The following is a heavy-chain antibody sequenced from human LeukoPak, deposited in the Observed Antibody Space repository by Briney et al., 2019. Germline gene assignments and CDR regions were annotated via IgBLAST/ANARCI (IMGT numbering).Heavy chain of an antibody. CDR3: ARAVYCSGGSCYLGEDYYYGMDV. D-gene: IGHD2-15*01. Sequence: GGSLRLSCAASGFSFSSYSMNWVRQAPGKGREWVSSISSSSSYIYYADSVKGRFTISRDNAKNSLYLQMNSLRAEDTAVYYCARAVYCSGGSCYLGEDYYYGMDVWGQGTTVTVSS. V-gene: IGHV3-21*01. J-gene: IGHJ6*02. CDR2: ISSSSSYI. CDR1: GFSFSSYS.